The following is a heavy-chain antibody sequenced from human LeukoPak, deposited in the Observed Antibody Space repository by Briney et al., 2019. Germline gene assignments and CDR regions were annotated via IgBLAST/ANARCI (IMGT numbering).Heavy chain of an antibody. J-gene: IGHJ3*02. Sequence: GGSLRLSCAASGFTFSSYAMSWVRQAPGKGLVWVSRVDSGGANTNYADSVKGRFTISRDNTKNTLYLQMSSLRVEDTAVYYCVRSPSNFDAFDIWGQGTMVTVSS. V-gene: IGHV3-74*01. CDR3: VRSPSNFDAFDI. D-gene: IGHD4-11*01. CDR1: GFTFSSYA. CDR2: VDSGGANT.